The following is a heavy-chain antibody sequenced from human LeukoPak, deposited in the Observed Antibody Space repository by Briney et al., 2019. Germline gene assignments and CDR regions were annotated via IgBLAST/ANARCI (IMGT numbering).Heavy chain of an antibody. CDR2: IRYDGSNK. J-gene: IGHJ4*02. V-gene: IGHV3-30*02. CDR3: AKSRGFSSGWYYDY. Sequence: GSLRLSCAASGFTFSSYGMHWVRQAPGKGLEWVAFIRYDGSNKYYADSVKGRFTISRDNSKNTLYLQMNSLRAEDTAVYYCAKSRGFSSGWYYDYWGQGTLVTVSS. CDR1: GFTFSSYG. D-gene: IGHD6-19*01.